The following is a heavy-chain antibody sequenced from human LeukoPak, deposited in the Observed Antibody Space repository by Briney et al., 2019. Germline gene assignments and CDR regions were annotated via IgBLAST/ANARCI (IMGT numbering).Heavy chain of an antibody. V-gene: IGHV4-39*01. CDR3: ARGRIVSPDGSGGATPRYFDY. CDR2: IHYSGST. J-gene: IGHJ4*02. Sequence: SETLSLTCTVSGDSISSSRYLWGWIRQTPGKGLEWIGTIHYSGSTYYNPPLKSRVTISVDTSSNQFSLKLSSVTAADTAVYYCARGRIVSPDGSGGATPRYFDYWGQGTLVTVSS. CDR1: GDSISSSRYL. D-gene: IGHD3-10*01.